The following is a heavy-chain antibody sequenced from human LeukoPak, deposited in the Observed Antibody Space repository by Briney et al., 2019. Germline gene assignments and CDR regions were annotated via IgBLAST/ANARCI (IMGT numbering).Heavy chain of an antibody. D-gene: IGHD3-22*01. CDR2: ISSSSIYI. V-gene: IGHV3-21*01. J-gene: IGHJ4*02. CDR1: GFTFSTYS. CDR3: ARSDSNLN. Sequence: PGGSLRLSCAASGFTFSTYSMNWVRQAPGKGLEWVSSISSSSIYIYYADSVKGRFTISRDNAKNSLYLQMNSLRAEDMAVYYCARSDSNLNWGQGTLVTVSS.